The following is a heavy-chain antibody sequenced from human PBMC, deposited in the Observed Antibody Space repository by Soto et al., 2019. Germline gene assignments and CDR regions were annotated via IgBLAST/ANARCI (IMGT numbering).Heavy chain of an antibody. Sequence: PGGSLRLSCAASGFTFSSYAMSWVRQAPGKGLEWVSAISGSGGSTYYADSVKGRFTISRDNSKNTLYLQMNSLRAEDTAVYYCAKVGPLADEKGVTMIEPRPAYFDYWGQGTLVTVSS. CDR3: AKVGPLADEKGVTMIEPRPAYFDY. CDR1: GFTFSSYA. J-gene: IGHJ4*02. V-gene: IGHV3-23*01. D-gene: IGHD3-22*01. CDR2: ISGSGGST.